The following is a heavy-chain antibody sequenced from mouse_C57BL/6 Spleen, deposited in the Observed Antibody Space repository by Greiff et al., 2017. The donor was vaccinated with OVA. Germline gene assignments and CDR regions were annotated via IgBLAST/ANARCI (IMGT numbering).Heavy chain of an antibody. CDR2: ISDGGSYT. V-gene: IGHV5-4*01. Sequence: EVQRVESGGGLVKPGGSLKLSCAASGFTFSSYAMSWVRQTPEKRLEWVATISDGGSYTYYPDNVKGRFTISRDNAKNNLYLQMSHLKSEDTAMYYCARDPFYGNYDAMDYWGQGTSVTVSS. J-gene: IGHJ4*01. CDR1: GFTFSSYA. D-gene: IGHD2-1*01. CDR3: ARDPFYGNYDAMDY.